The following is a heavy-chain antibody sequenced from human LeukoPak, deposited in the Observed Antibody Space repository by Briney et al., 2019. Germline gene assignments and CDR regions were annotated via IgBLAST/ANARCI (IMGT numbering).Heavy chain of an antibody. CDR3: TRHSDKYCSGAGCYVNNFYGLDV. CDR1: GFSFSGSA. D-gene: IGHD2-15*01. J-gene: IGHJ6*02. CDR2: IRSRANSYVT. V-gene: IGHV3-73*01. Sequence: GGSLTLSCAASGFSFSGSAMHWVRQASGKGLEWVGRIRSRANSYVTVYAASMEGRFTISRDDSKNTAYLEMNSLKTEDTAVYYCTRHSDKYCSGAGCYVNNFYGLDVWGQGTTVIVSS.